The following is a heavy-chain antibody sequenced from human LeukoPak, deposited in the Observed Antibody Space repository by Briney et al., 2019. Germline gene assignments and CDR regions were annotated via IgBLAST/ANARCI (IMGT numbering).Heavy chain of an antibody. V-gene: IGHV3-23*01. CDR3: AKGHVLLWFGELYYFDY. CDR2: ISGSGGST. Sequence: GGSLRLSCAASGFTFSSYGMSWVRQAPGKGPEWVSAISGSGGSTYYADSVKGRFTISRDNSKNTLYLQMNSLRAEDTAVYYCAKGHVLLWFGELYYFDYWGQGTLVTVSS. J-gene: IGHJ4*02. CDR1: GFTFSSYG. D-gene: IGHD3-10*01.